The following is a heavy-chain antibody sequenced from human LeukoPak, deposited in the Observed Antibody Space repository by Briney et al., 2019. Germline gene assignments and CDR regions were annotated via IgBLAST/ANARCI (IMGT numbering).Heavy chain of an antibody. CDR3: ARQTGSGLFILP. V-gene: IGHV4-39*01. CDR2: IYYSGNT. J-gene: IGHJ4*02. D-gene: IGHD3/OR15-3a*01. CDR1: GDSISSSNSY. Sequence: SETLSLTCTVSGDSISSSNSYWAWIRQPPGKGLEWIGSIYYSGNTYYNASLKSQVSISIDTSKNQFSLRLTSVTAADTAVYYCARQTGSGLFILPGGQGTLVTVSS.